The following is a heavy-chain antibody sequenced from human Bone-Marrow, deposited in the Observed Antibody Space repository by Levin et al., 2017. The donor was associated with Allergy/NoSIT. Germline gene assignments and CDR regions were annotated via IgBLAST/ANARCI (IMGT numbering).Heavy chain of an antibody. J-gene: IGHJ4*02. CDR3: ASGHDYINYAYYFEY. Sequence: GGSLRLSCAASGFTFSSYWMNWVRQAPGKGLEWVASIKQDGSEKYYVDSVKGRFTISRDNAKNSLYLQMNSLRAEDTAVYYCASGHDYINYAYYFEYWGQGTLVTVSS. CDR1: GFTFSSYW. D-gene: IGHD4-11*01. CDR2: IKQDGSEK. V-gene: IGHV3-7*01.